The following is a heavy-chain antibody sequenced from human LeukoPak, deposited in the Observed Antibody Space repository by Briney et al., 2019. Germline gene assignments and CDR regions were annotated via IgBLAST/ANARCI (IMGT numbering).Heavy chain of an antibody. CDR3: ARPPGIAVAGTPADWYFDL. D-gene: IGHD6-19*01. J-gene: IGHJ2*01. CDR1: GGSISSSSYY. Sequence: SETLSLTCTVSGGSISSSSYYWGWIRQPPGKGLEWIGSIYYSGSTYYNPSLKSRVTISVDTSKNQFSLKLSSVTAADTAVYYCARPPGIAVAGTPADWYFDLWGRGTLVTVSS. V-gene: IGHV4-39*07. CDR2: IYYSGST.